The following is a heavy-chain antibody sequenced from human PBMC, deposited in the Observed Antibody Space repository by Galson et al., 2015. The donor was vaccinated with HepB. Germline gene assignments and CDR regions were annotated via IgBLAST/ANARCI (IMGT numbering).Heavy chain of an antibody. Sequence: QSGAEVKKPGESLKISCKGSGYSFTSYWIGWVRQMPGKGLEWMGIIYPGDSDTRYSPSFQGQVTISADKSISTAYLQWSSLKASDTAMYYCARHRGYEDIVVVPAVKSLHYYYYMDVWGKGTTVTVSS. D-gene: IGHD2-2*01. V-gene: IGHV5-51*01. J-gene: IGHJ6*03. CDR2: IYPGDSDT. CDR3: ARHRGYEDIVVVPAVKSLHYYYYMDV. CDR1: GYSFTSYW.